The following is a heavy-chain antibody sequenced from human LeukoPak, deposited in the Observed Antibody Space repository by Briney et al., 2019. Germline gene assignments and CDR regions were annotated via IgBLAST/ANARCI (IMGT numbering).Heavy chain of an antibody. D-gene: IGHD3-16*01. J-gene: IGHJ6*02. V-gene: IGHV3-33*01. CDR1: GFTFNSYG. CDR2: IWYDGGNK. Sequence: GGSLRLSCAASGFTFNSYGMHWVRQAPGKGLEWVALIWYDGGNKYYADSVKGRFTISRDNSQNTLYLQMNSLRAEDTAVYYCAIVNTNYYVPVNYGMDVWGQGTTVTVSS. CDR3: AIVNTNYYVPVNYGMDV.